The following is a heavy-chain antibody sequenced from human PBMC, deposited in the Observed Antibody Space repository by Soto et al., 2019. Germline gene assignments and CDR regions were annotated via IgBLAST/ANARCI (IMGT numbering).Heavy chain of an antibody. D-gene: IGHD3-10*01. Sequence: GGSLRLSCTASGFTFISYWMHWVRQAPGKGLVWVSRINADGSSTSYADSVKGRFTISRDNAKNTLSLQMNSLRAEDTAGYYCARKISSGDTWGPGTLVTVDS. CDR3: ARKISSGDT. J-gene: IGHJ4*02. V-gene: IGHV3-74*01. CDR2: INADGSST. CDR1: GFTFISYW.